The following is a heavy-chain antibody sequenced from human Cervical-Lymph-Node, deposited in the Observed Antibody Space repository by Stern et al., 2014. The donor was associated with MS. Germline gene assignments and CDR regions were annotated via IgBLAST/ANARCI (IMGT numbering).Heavy chain of an antibody. J-gene: IGHJ2*01. CDR3: ARGSYGDYVYFDL. V-gene: IGHV4-31*03. CDR1: GGSISSGGYY. CDR2: IYYSGST. D-gene: IGHD4-17*01. Sequence: QLQLQESGPGLVKPSQTLSLTCTVSGGSISSGGYYWSWIRQHPGKGLEWIGYIYYSGSTYYNPSLKSRVTISVDTSKNQFSLKLSSVTAADTAVYYCARGSYGDYVYFDLWGRGTLVTVSS.